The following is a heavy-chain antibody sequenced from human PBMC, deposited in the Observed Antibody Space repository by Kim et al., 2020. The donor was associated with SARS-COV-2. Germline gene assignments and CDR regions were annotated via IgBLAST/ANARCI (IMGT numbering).Heavy chain of an antibody. CDR2: ISAYNGNT. CDR1: GYTFTSYG. J-gene: IGHJ5*02. Sequence: ASVKVSCKASGYTFTSYGISWVRQAPGQGLEWMGWISAYNGNTNYAQKLQGRVTMTTDTSTSTAYMELRSLRSDDTAVYYCARGGGYCSGGSCSHRRPNWFDPWGQGTLVTVSS. CDR3: ARGGGYCSGGSCSHRRPNWFDP. D-gene: IGHD2-15*01. V-gene: IGHV1-18*01.